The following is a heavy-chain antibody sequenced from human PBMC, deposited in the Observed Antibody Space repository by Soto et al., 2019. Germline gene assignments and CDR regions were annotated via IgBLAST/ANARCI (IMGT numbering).Heavy chain of an antibody. J-gene: IGHJ4*02. D-gene: IGHD1-26*01. CDR2: ISYDGGNE. CDR1: GLTFSSNG. Sequence: GQLVESGGGLVQPGGSLRLSCGASGLTFSSNGIHWVRQAPGKGLEWVALISYDGGNEKYTESVKDRFTISRDDSHNVAYLQMSSLRTEDTAMYYCAKDRYSGTYPTDFDYWGQGSLVTVSS. CDR3: AKDRYSGTYPTDFDY. V-gene: IGHV3-30*18.